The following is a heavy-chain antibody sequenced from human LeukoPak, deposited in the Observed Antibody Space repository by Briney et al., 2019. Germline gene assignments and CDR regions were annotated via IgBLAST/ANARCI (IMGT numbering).Heavy chain of an antibody. J-gene: IGHJ4*02. Sequence: GGSLRLSCAASGFTFSSYGMHWVREAPGKGLEWVAYIRYDGSNKYYADSVKSRFTISRDNSKNTLYLQMNSLRAEAEAVYYCAKAIITCDYSGYYYDYWGQGTLVTVSS. V-gene: IGHV3-30*02. CDR1: GFTFSSYG. CDR2: IRYDGSNK. D-gene: IGHD3-22*01. CDR3: AKAIITCDYSGYYYDY.